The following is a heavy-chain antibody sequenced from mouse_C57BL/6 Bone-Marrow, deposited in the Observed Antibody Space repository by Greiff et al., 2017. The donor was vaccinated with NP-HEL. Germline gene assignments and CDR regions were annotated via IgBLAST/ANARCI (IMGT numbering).Heavy chain of an antibody. CDR3: ARKGITTVVANWYFDV. V-gene: IGHV5-15*01. D-gene: IGHD1-1*01. CDR1: GFTFSDYG. CDR2: ISNLAYSI. Sequence: EVKLVESGGGLVQPGGSLKLSCAASGFTFSDYGMAWVRQAPRKGPEWVAFISNLAYSIYYADTVTGRFTISRENAKNTLYLEMSSLRSEDTAMYYCARKGITTVVANWYFDVWGTGTTVTVAS. J-gene: IGHJ1*03.